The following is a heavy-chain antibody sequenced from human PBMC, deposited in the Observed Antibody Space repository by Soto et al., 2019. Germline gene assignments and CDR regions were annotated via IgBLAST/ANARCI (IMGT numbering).Heavy chain of an antibody. Sequence: QVQLVQSGAEAKKPGASVKVSCKASGYTFTSYGISWVRQAPGQGLEWMGWISAYNGNTNYAQKLQGRVTMTTDTSTSTAYMELRSLRSDDTAVYYCARGGKYCTNCVCSFYVMDVWGQGTTVTVSS. D-gene: IGHD2-8*01. CDR1: GYTFTSYG. CDR3: ARGGKYCTNCVCSFYVMDV. CDR2: ISAYNGNT. J-gene: IGHJ6*02. V-gene: IGHV1-18*01.